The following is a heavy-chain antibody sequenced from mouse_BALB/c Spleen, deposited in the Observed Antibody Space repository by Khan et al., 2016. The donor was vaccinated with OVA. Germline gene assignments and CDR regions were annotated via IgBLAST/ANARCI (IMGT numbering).Heavy chain of an antibody. D-gene: IGHD2-14*01. V-gene: IGHV1-4*01. CDR2: IIPSNDYT. J-gene: IGHJ3*01. Sequence: QVQLQQSGAELARPGASVKMSCKASGYTFTTYTIHWVKQRPGQGLEWIGYIIPSNDYTNYNQKFKDRATLTADKSSSTAYMQLSSLTSEDYADNNNVRAGAYDRYDGWFAYWGQGTLVTVSA. CDR1: GYTFTTYT. CDR3: VRAGAYDRYDGWFAY.